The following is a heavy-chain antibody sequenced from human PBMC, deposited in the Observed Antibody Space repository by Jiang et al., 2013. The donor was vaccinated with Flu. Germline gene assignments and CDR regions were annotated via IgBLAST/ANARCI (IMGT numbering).Heavy chain of an antibody. CDR2: ISSSGSTI. J-gene: IGHJ5*02. CDR1: GFTFSDYY. D-gene: IGHD6-13*01. V-gene: IGHV3-11*01. Sequence: QLVESGGGLVKPGGSLRLSCAASGFTFSDYYMSWIRQAPGKGLEWVSYISSSGSTIYYADSVKGRFTISRDNAKNSLYLQMNSLRAEDTAVYYCAREVAAAAGPKKTKWFDPWGQGTLVTVSS. CDR3: AREVAAAAGPKKTKWFDP.